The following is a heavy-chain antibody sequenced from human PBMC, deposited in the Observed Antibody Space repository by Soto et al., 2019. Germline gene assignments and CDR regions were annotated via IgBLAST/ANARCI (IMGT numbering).Heavy chain of an antibody. CDR2: IYWDDDK. Sequence: QITVKASGLTLVKPTETLTLTCTFSGFSLSTYGMGVGWIRQPPGKALEWLALIYWDDDKRYSPSLRSRLTITKDASQNQVDLTMTNMDPVDTATYYCARLIRSIYNLDRMWERFDSWGQGTLVSVSS. CDR3: ARLIRSIYNLDRMWERFDS. D-gene: IGHD1-26*01. J-gene: IGHJ4*02. V-gene: IGHV2-5*02. CDR1: GFSLSTYGMG.